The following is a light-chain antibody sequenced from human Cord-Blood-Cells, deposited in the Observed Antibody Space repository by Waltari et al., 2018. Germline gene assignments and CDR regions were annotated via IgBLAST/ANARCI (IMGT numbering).Light chain of an antibody. CDR2: DAS. CDR1: QSVSSY. CDR3: QQRSNWPPLT. J-gene: IGKJ4*02. Sequence: DIVLTQSPATLSLSPGEGTTLSCSASQSVSSYLAWYQQKPGQAPRLLIHDASNRVTGIPARFSGSGSGTDFTLTISSLEPEDFAVYYCQQRSNWPPLTFGGGTKVEIK. V-gene: IGKV3-11*01.